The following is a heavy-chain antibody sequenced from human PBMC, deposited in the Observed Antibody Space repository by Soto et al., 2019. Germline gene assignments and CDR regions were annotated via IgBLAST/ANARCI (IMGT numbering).Heavy chain of an antibody. D-gene: IGHD3-10*01. Sequence: QVQLQESGPGLVKPSETLSLTCTVSGGSISSYYWSWIRQPPGKGLEWIGYIYYSGSTNSNPSIKIPVTISVDTATTPFTLTLSSVTTADTAVYFCARAPTGYDAFDIWGHGTTVTVSS. CDR3: ARAPTGYDAFDI. CDR2: IYYSGST. V-gene: IGHV4-59*01. J-gene: IGHJ3*02. CDR1: GGSISSYY.